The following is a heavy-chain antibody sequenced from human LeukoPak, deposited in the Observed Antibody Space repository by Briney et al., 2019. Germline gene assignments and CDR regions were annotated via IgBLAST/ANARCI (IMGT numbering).Heavy chain of an antibody. CDR3: ARSEHSSSSFDY. CDR1: GFTFSSYA. D-gene: IGHD6-6*01. CDR2: ISSSSTHI. J-gene: IGHJ4*02. Sequence: GGSLRLSCAASGFTFSSYAMSWVRQAPGKGLEWVSYISSSSTHIYYADSVKGRFTISRDNASNSLYLQMNSLRAEDTAIYYCARSEHSSSSFDYWGQGTLVTVSS. V-gene: IGHV3-21*01.